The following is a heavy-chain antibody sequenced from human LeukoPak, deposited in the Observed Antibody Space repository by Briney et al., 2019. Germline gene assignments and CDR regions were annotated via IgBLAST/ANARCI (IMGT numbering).Heavy chain of an antibody. Sequence: GGSLRLSCAASGFTFSSYGMSWVCQAPGKGLEWVSAIGGSGDKKYYADSVKGRFTISRDNSKNTLYLQMNSLRAEDTAIYYCTKALAGPEYSSSWKFGYNWFDPWGQGTLVTVSS. D-gene: IGHD6-13*01. CDR3: TKALAGPEYSSSWKFGYNWFDP. V-gene: IGHV3-23*01. J-gene: IGHJ5*02. CDR1: GFTFSSYG. CDR2: IGGSGDKK.